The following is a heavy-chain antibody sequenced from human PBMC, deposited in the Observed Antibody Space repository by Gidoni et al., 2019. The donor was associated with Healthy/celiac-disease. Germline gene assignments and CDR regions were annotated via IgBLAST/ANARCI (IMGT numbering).Heavy chain of an antibody. CDR3: ARGPSDEYSSSPNDY. CDR1: GFTFRSYG. D-gene: IGHD6-6*01. J-gene: IGHJ4*02. V-gene: IGHV3-33*01. Sequence: QVQLVESGGGVVQPGRSLSLSCAASGFTFRSYGMHWVRQAPGKGLAWVAVIWYDGSNKYYADSVKGRFTISRDNSKNTLYLQMNSLRAEDTAVYYCARGPSDEYSSSPNDYWGQGTLVTVSS. CDR2: IWYDGSNK.